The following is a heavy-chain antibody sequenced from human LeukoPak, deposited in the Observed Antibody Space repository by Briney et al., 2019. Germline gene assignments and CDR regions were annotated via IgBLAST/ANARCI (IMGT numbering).Heavy chain of an antibody. Sequence: GGSLRLSCAASGVTLSSFAMSWARQAPGKGLEWVSGISSSGSGDSTYYADSVKGRFTISRDNSKITLYLQVNSLRAEDTAVYYCAKGGKWDVTPFDYWGQGTLVTVSS. CDR2: ISSSGSGDST. J-gene: IGHJ4*02. D-gene: IGHD1-26*01. V-gene: IGHV3-23*01. CDR1: GVTLSSFA. CDR3: AKGGKWDVTPFDY.